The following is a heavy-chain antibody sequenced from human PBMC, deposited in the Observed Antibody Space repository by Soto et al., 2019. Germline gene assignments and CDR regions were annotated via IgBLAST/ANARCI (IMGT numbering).Heavy chain of an antibody. V-gene: IGHV3-30*18. CDR2: ISYDGSNK. Sequence: QVQLVESGGGVVQPGRSPRLSCAASGFTFSSYGMHWVRQAPGKGLEWVAVISYDGSNKYYADSVKGRFTISRDNSKNTIYLQRNSLRAEDTAVYYCAKGDCGGDCYSFDAFDIWGQGTMVTVSS. D-gene: IGHD2-21*02. CDR3: AKGDCGGDCYSFDAFDI. J-gene: IGHJ3*02. CDR1: GFTFSSYG.